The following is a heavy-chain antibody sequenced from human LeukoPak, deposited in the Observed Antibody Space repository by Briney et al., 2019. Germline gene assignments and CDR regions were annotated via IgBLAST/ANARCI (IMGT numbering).Heavy chain of an antibody. CDR3: ARVPHRGTIVELPGTILDAFDI. Sequence: ASVKISCKVSGYTFTVTGYYIHWVRRAPRQGLEWMGWINPSSGGTNYAQRFQGRITMTRDTSISTAYMELSSLRSDDTALYYCARVPHRGTIVELPGTILDAFDIWSQGAMVTVSS. J-gene: IGHJ3*02. D-gene: IGHD1-7*01. CDR2: INPSSGGT. V-gene: IGHV1-2*02. CDR1: GYTFTVTGYY.